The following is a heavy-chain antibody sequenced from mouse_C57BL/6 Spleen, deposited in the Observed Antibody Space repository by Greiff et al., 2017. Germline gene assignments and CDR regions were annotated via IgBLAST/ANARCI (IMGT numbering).Heavy chain of an antibody. CDR3: ARTMYYYGSDWYFDV. D-gene: IGHD1-1*01. CDR1: GFNIKDYS. V-gene: IGHV14-2*01. Sequence: VQLPQSGAELVKPGASVKLSCPASGFNIKDYSMHWVKQRPEQGLEWIGRIDPEDGDTNYAPKFPGKATLTAATSSITAYLQLSILTSEDTAVYYCARTMYYYGSDWYFDVWGTGTTVTVAS. CDR2: IDPEDGDT. J-gene: IGHJ1*03.